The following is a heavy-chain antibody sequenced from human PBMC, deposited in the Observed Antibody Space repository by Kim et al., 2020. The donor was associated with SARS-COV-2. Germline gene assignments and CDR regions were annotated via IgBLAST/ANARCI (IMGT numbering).Heavy chain of an antibody. CDR1: GFTFSSYS. V-gene: IGHV3-21*01. J-gene: IGHJ4*02. D-gene: IGHD6-19*01. Sequence: GGSLRLSCAASGFTFSSYSMNWVRQAPGKGLEWVSSISSSSSYIYYADSVKGRFTISRDNAKNSLYLQMNSLRAEDTAVYYCARDTPRSRFDYWGQGTLVTVSS. CDR2: ISSSSSYI. CDR3: ARDTPRSRFDY.